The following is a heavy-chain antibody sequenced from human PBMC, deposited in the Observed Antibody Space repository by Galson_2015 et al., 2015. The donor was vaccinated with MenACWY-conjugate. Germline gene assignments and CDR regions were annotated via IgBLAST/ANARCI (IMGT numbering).Heavy chain of an antibody. CDR3: AKARAMTISGVVILPSENDF. Sequence: SLRLSCAASGFTFGSYGMHWVRQAPGKGLEWVAVISFDGSDRYYADSVKGRFTISRDNSKNTLFLQMNSLRVEDTAVYYCAKARAMTISGVVILPSENDFWGQGTLVTVSS. J-gene: IGHJ4*02. CDR1: GFTFGSYG. CDR2: ISFDGSDR. D-gene: IGHD3-3*01. V-gene: IGHV3-30*18.